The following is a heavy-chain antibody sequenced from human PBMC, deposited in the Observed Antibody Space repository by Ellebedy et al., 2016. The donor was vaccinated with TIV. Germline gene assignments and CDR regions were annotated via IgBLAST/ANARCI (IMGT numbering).Heavy chain of an antibody. CDR2: INHRGST. J-gene: IGHJ2*01. CDR3: ARGNFQDVDLDHWYFDL. Sequence: SETLSLTCAVYGGSLSGHSWSWVRQPPGKGLEWLGEINHRGSTTYNQSLRSRVTISIDTSKHQFSLRLSAVTAADTAVYYCARGNFQDVDLDHWYFDLWGRGTLVTVSS. D-gene: IGHD2/OR15-2a*01. CDR1: GGSLSGHS. V-gene: IGHV4-34*01.